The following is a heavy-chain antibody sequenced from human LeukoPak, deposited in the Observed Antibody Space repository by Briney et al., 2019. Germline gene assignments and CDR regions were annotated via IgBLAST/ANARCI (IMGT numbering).Heavy chain of an antibody. J-gene: IGHJ4*02. CDR3: ARAPEWLIFDY. CDR1: GFTVSSNY. V-gene: IGHV3-53*04. CDR2: IYSGGST. D-gene: IGHD6-19*01. Sequence: RGSLILSCAASGFTVSSNYMSWVRQAPGKGLEWVSVIYSGGSTYYADSVKGRFTISRHNSKNTLYLQMNSLRAEDTAVYYCARAPEWLIFDYWGQGNLVTVSS.